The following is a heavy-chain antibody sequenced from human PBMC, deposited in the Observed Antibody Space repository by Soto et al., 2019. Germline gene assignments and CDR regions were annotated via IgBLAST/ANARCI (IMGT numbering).Heavy chain of an antibody. J-gene: IGHJ6*02. Sequence: GGSLRLSCAASGFTFSSYAMSWVRQAPGKGLEWVSAISGSGGSTYYADSVKGRFTISRDNSKNTLYLQMNSLRAEDTAVYYCAKDMSIFGVVTSPYGMDVCGQGPTVTVSS. V-gene: IGHV3-23*01. D-gene: IGHD3-3*01. CDR2: ISGSGGST. CDR1: GFTFSSYA. CDR3: AKDMSIFGVVTSPYGMDV.